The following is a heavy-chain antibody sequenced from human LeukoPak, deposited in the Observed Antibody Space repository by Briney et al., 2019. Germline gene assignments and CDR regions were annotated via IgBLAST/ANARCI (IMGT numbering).Heavy chain of an antibody. J-gene: IGHJ4*02. Sequence: GGSLRLSCAASGFTFSSYAMSWVRQAPGKGLEWVSAISGSGGSTYYADSVKGRFTIYRDNSKNTLYLQMNSLRAEDTAVYYCASKIGGYCSSTSCSNDWGQGTLVTVSS. CDR1: GFTFSSYA. D-gene: IGHD2-2*03. V-gene: IGHV3-23*01. CDR2: ISGSGGST. CDR3: ASKIGGYCSSTSCSND.